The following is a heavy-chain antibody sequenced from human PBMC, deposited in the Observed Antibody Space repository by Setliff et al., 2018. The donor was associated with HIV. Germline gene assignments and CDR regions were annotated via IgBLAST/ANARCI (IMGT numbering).Heavy chain of an antibody. J-gene: IGHJ4*02. Sequence: GESLKISCAASGFTFSTYGMHWVRQAPGKGLEWVAFIRYDGNIKSYADSVRGRFTISRDSSKNILYLHMNSLRVDDTAIYYCSKQGRGFFAAGSVDCWGRGTLVTVSS. D-gene: IGHD6-13*01. CDR1: GFTFSTYG. CDR3: SKQGRGFFAAGSVDC. V-gene: IGHV3-30*02. CDR2: IRYDGNIK.